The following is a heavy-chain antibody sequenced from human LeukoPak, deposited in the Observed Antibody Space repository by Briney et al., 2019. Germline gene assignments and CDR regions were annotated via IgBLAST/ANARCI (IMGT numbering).Heavy chain of an antibody. CDR3: ARVVVGEARGYFDY. J-gene: IGHJ4*02. D-gene: IGHD3-10*01. V-gene: IGHV4-34*01. CDR2: INHSGST. Sequence: SSETLSLTCAVYGGSFSGYYWSWIRQPPGRGLEWIGEINHSGSTNYNPSLKSRVTISVDTSKNQFSLKLSSVTAADTAVYYCARVVVGEARGYFDYWVQGTLVTVSS. CDR1: GGSFSGYY.